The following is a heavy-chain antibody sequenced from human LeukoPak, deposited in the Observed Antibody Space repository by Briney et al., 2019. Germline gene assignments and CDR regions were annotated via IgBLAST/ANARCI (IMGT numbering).Heavy chain of an antibody. CDR1: GYTFTSYY. J-gene: IGHJ4*02. V-gene: IGHV1-46*01. Sequence: ASVTVSCKASGYTFTSYYMHWVRQAPGQGLEWMGIINPSGGSTCYAYNFQGRITMIRDSSTRIVYMELSSLRSEDTAVYYCARELTGEEDDYWGQGTLVTVSS. CDR2: INPSGGST. CDR3: ARELTGEEDDY. D-gene: IGHD7-27*01.